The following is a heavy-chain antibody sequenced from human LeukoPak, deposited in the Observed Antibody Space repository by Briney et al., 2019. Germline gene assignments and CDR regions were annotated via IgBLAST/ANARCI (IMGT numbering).Heavy chain of an antibody. Sequence: SETLSLTCTVSGGSISSYYWSWIRQPAGKGLEWIGRIYTSGSTNYNPSLKSRVTMSVDTSKNQFSLKLSSVTAADTAVYYCARGSLGYCSSTSCEEPIFDYYYYMDVWGKGTTVTVSS. D-gene: IGHD2-2*01. CDR1: GGSISSYY. J-gene: IGHJ6*03. CDR3: ARGSLGYCSSTSCEEPIFDYYYYMDV. V-gene: IGHV4-4*07. CDR2: IYTSGST.